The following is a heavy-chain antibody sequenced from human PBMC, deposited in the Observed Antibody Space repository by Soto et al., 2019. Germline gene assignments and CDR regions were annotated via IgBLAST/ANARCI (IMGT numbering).Heavy chain of an antibody. CDR3: ARGVNAGVDY. CDR1: GYTFTSFD. CDR2: MSPNSGIT. Sequence: GASVKVSCKTSGYTFTSFDINWVRQATGQGLEWMGWMSPNSGITDYAQKFQGRVTMTRNTSITTAYMELSSLRSEDTAVYYCARGVNAGVDYWGQGTPVTVSS. J-gene: IGHJ4*02. V-gene: IGHV1-8*02. D-gene: IGHD2-8*02.